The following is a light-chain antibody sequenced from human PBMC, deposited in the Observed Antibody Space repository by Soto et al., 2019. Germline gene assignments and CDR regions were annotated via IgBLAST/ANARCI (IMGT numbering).Light chain of an antibody. CDR1: QSVTNNY. Sequence: EIVLTQSPGTLSLSPGESATLSCRASQSVTNNYLAWYQQKPGQAPRLLIADASRRATGIPDRFSGSGSGTEFTLTINRLEPEDFAVYYCQQCARSPLTFGQGTKVEMK. CDR2: DAS. J-gene: IGKJ1*01. V-gene: IGKV3-20*01. CDR3: QQCARSPLT.